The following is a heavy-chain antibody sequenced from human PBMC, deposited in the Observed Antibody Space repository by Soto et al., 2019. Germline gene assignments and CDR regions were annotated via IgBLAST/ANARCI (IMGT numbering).Heavy chain of an antibody. CDR2: IYYSGST. D-gene: IGHD6-13*01. CDR3: ARDGAAAGDYAFDI. J-gene: IGHJ3*02. V-gene: IGHV4-31*03. Sequence: PSETLSLTCTVSGGSISSGGYYWSWIRQHPGKGLEWIGYIYYSGSTYYNPSLKSRVTISVDTSKNQFSLKLSSVTAADTAVYYCARDGAAAGDYAFDIWGQGTMVTVS. CDR1: GGSISSGGYY.